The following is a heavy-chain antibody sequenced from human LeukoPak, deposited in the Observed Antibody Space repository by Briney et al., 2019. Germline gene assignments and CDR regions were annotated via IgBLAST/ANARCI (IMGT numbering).Heavy chain of an antibody. CDR2: LRNSGGI. D-gene: IGHD1-26*01. J-gene: IGHJ4*02. V-gene: IGHV3-9*01. Sequence: PGGSLRLSCAASGFTFDDYAMHWVRQAPGKGLEWVSGLRNSGGIVYADSVKGRFSISRDNTHNSLSLRMNSLGAEDTAVYYCVREAAATLFDYWGQGTLVTVSS. CDR1: GFTFDDYA. CDR3: VREAAATLFDY.